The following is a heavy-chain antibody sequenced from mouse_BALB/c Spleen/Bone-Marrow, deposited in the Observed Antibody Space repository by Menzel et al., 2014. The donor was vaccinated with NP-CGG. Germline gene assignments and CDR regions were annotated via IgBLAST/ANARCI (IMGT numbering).Heavy chain of an antibody. CDR3: TRDHYYYGSSYWYFDV. J-gene: IGHJ1*01. V-gene: IGHV1S81*02. CDR2: TNPSIGGT. Sequence: QVQLQQPGAELVKPGASVKLSCKASGYTFTSYYMYWVKQRPGQGLEWIGGTNPSIGGTNFNEKFKSKATLTVDKSSSTAYMQLSSLTSEDSAVYYCTRDHYYYGSSYWYFDVWCAGTTVTVSS. D-gene: IGHD1-1*01. CDR1: GYTFTSYY.